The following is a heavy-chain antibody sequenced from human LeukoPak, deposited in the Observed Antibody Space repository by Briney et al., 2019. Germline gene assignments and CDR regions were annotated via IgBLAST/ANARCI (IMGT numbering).Heavy chain of an antibody. CDR3: ARVVVPAVMHGAFDI. D-gene: IGHD2-2*01. Sequence: GGSLRLSCAASGFTFSSYAMHWVRQAPGKGLEWVAAISYDGSNKYYADSVKGRFTISRDNSKNTLYLQMNSLRAEDTAVYYCARVVVPAVMHGAFDIWGQGTMVTVSS. J-gene: IGHJ3*02. V-gene: IGHV3-30-3*01. CDR2: ISYDGSNK. CDR1: GFTFSSYA.